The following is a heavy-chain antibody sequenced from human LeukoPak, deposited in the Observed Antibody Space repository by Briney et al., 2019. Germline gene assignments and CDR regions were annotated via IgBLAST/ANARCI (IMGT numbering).Heavy chain of an antibody. J-gene: IGHJ4*02. D-gene: IGHD2-2*01. CDR2: IIPILGIA. Sequence: ASVKVSCKASGGTFSSYAISWVRQAPGQGLEWMGRIIPILGIANYAQKFQGRVTMTRDTSISTAYMELSRLRSDDTAVYYCARDLRDCSSTSCYPSGFDYWGQGTLVTVSS. V-gene: IGHV1-69*04. CDR3: ARDLRDCSSTSCYPSGFDY. CDR1: GGTFSSYA.